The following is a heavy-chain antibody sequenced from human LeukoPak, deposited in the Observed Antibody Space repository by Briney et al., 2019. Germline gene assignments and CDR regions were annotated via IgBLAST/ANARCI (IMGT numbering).Heavy chain of an antibody. CDR1: GGSISTSNYY. D-gene: IGHD4/OR15-4a*01. V-gene: IGHV4-39*07. J-gene: IGHJ4*02. CDR3: ARKGPYGAYAVNCFDY. Sequence: TTSETLSLTCTVSGGSISTSNYYWGWIRQPPGKGLEWIGNIFYSGSTYYSPSLKSRVTISLDTSRNQFSLKLNSVTAADTAVYYCARKGPYGAYAVNCFDYWGQGTLVTISS. CDR2: IFYSGST.